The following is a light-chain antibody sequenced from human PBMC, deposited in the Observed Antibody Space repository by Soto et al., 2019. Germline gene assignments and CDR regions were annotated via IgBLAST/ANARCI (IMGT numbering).Light chain of an antibody. CDR1: VLAKKY. CDR3: YSAADNKGV. Sequence: SYELTQPSSVSVSPGQTARITCSGDVLAKKYCRWFQQKPGQAPVLLIYRDNERPSGIPERFSGSSSGTTVTLTISGAQVEDEADYYCYSAADNKGVFGGGTQLTVL. J-gene: IGLJ3*02. CDR2: RDN. V-gene: IGLV3-27*01.